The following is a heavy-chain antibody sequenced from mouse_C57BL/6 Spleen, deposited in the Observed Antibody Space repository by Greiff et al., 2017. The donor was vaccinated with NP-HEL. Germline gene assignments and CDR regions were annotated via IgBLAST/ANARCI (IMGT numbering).Heavy chain of an antibody. CDR2: IHPNSGST. V-gene: IGHV1-64*01. D-gene: IGHD2-5*01. J-gene: IGHJ1*03. Sequence: QVQLKQPGAELVKPGASVKLSCKASGYTFTSYWMHWVKQRPGQGLEWIGMIHPNSGSTNYNEKFKSKATLTLDKSSSTAYMQLSSLTSEDSAVYYCARSYYSNSWYFDVWGTGTTVTVSS. CDR1: GYTFTSYW. CDR3: ARSYYSNSWYFDV.